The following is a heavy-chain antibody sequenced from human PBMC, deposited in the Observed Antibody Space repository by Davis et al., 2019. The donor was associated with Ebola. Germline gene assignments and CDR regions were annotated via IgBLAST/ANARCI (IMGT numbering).Heavy chain of an antibody. CDR2: IGDTGIST. D-gene: IGHD3-22*01. J-gene: IGHJ4*02. Sequence: GESLKISCAASGFTFNNYAMSWVRQAPGKGLEWVSAIGDTGISTYYADSVKGRFTISRDNSKNTLYLQMNSLRAEDTAVYYCARADYDSSGYYHGFDYWGQGTLVTVSS. V-gene: IGHV3-23*01. CDR1: GFTFNNYA. CDR3: ARADYDSSGYYHGFDY.